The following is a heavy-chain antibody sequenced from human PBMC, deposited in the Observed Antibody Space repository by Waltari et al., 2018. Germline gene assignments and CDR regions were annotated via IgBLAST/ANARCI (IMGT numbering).Heavy chain of an antibody. CDR2: IKSGCKT. CDR3: ASARGYGTGWYGVSDY. V-gene: IGHV3-23*01. D-gene: IGHD6-19*01. CDR1: GFIFSRYV. Sequence: EVQLLESGGGLVQPGGSLRLSCAASGFIFSRYVISWVRQAPGKGLEWGSAIKSGCKTYYADAVGGRFTISRDNSKNTQYLQMDGLRAEDTAVYYCASARGYGTGWYGVSDYWGQGTLVTVSS. J-gene: IGHJ4*02.